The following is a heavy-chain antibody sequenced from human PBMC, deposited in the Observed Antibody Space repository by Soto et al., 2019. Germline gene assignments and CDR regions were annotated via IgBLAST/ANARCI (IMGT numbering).Heavy chain of an antibody. CDR3: ARDVICHYYYETIGYFFYL. Sequence: ASVKVSCKASGYSFTNFHIHWVRQAPGQGLEWMGMIDPSGGITRDAQRLQGRITMTRDASTSTVYMELRSLTSEDTAVYYFARDVICHYYYETIGYFFYLWGQGTLVPGSS. CDR2: IDPSGGIT. J-gene: IGHJ4*02. D-gene: IGHD3-22*01. CDR1: GYSFTNFH. V-gene: IGHV1-46*01.